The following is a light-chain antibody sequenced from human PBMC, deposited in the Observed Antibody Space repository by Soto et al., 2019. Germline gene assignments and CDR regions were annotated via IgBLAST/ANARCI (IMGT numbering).Light chain of an antibody. CDR2: EVF. J-gene: IGLJ2*01. CDR1: SSDIGAYNY. CDR3: SSYTRSTTWI. V-gene: IGLV2-14*01. Sequence: QSALTQPASVSGSPGQSITISCTGTSSDIGAYNYVSWYQQHAGKAPKLMIYEVFNRPSGVANRFSGSQSGNTASLTISGLQIEDEADYHCSSYTRSTTWIFGGGTKLTVL.